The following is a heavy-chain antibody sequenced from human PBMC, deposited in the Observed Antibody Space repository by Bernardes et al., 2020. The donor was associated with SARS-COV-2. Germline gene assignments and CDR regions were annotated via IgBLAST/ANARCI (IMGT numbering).Heavy chain of an antibody. CDR3: ARVDSSGWKKGVVDS. CDR1: GASISSGSFS. J-gene: IGHJ5*01. CDR2: IYANGAT. V-gene: IGHV4-61*02. D-gene: IGHD6-19*01. Sequence: SETLSLTCSVSGASISSGSFSWNWMRQPAGEGLQWIGRIYANGATNYSPSLKTRLKISVDRTTNQFSLKLSSVAAEDTAVYYCARVDSSGWKKGVVDSWGQGTLVTVSS.